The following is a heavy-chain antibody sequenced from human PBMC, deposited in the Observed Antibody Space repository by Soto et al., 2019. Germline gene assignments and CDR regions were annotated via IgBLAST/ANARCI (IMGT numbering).Heavy chain of an antibody. D-gene: IGHD6-13*01. V-gene: IGHV1-69*13. CDR2: IIPIFGTA. J-gene: IGHJ5*02. CDR1: GGTFSSYA. CDR3: AREAAAATYPANWFDP. Sequence: SVKVSFKASGGTFSSYAISWLRQAPGQGLEWMGGIIPIFGTANYAQKFQGRVTITADESTSTAYMELSSLRSEDTAVYYCAREAAAATYPANWFDPWGQGTLVTVSS.